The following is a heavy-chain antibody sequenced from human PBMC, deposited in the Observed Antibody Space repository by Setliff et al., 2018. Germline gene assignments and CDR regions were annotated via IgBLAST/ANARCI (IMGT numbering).Heavy chain of an antibody. V-gene: IGHV4-59*08. Sequence: PSETLSLTCTVSGGSISSYYWSWIRQPPGKGLEWIGYIYASGSTNYNPSLKSRVTLSVDTSKNQFSLKLSSVTAADTAVYYCARRGYYYGWGDSNAFDIWGQGTMVTVSS. CDR2: IYASGST. CDR1: GGSISSYY. J-gene: IGHJ3*02. D-gene: IGHD3-10*01. CDR3: ARRGYYYGWGDSNAFDI.